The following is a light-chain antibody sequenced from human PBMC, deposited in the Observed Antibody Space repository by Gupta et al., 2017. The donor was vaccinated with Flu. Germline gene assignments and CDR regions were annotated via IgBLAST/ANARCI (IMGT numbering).Light chain of an antibody. Sequence: VTISCSGSSSNIGSNTVNWYQQVPGTAPKLLIYNNGKRPSGVPDRFSGSKSGTSASLAISGLQSEDEADYYCASWDDARNGPVVFGGGTKLTVL. CDR2: NNG. J-gene: IGLJ2*01. CDR1: SSNIGSNT. V-gene: IGLV1-44*01. CDR3: ASWDDARNGPVV.